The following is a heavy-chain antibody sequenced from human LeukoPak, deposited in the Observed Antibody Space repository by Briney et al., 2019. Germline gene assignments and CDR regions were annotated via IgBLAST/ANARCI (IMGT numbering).Heavy chain of an antibody. Sequence: GGSLRLSCAASGFTFSSYWMTWVRQAPGKGLEWVANIREDGSEKYYGDSVKGRFTISRDNAKNSLYPQVNSLRAEDTAVYYCAKERNLEIAVAGTIFDYWGQGTLVTVSS. D-gene: IGHD6-19*01. CDR1: GFTFSSYW. CDR3: AKERNLEIAVAGTIFDY. V-gene: IGHV3-7*01. J-gene: IGHJ4*02. CDR2: IREDGSEK.